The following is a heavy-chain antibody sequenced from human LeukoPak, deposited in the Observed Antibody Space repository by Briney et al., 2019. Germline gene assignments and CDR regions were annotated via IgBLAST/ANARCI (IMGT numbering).Heavy chain of an antibody. CDR2: IIPIFGTA. Sequence: GASVKVSCKASGGTFSSYAISWVRQAPGQGLEWMGGIIPIFGTANYAQKFQGRVTITADDSTSTAYMELSSLRSEDTAVYYCARGAGYSTLPYYYGMDVWGKGTTVTVSS. J-gene: IGHJ6*04. D-gene: IGHD5-24*01. CDR1: GGTFSSYA. CDR3: ARGAGYSTLPYYYGMDV. V-gene: IGHV1-69*13.